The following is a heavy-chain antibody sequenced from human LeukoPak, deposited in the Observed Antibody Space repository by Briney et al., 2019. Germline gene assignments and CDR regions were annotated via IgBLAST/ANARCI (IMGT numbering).Heavy chain of an antibody. CDR1: GFTFSSYA. Sequence: GGSLRLSCAASGFTFSSYAMSWVRQAPGKGLEWVSAISDSGGSTYYADSVKGRFTISRDNSKNTLYLQMNSLRAEDTAVYYCAKDSSGYYWAYFDYWGQGTLVTVSS. V-gene: IGHV3-23*01. CDR3: AKDSSGYYWAYFDY. J-gene: IGHJ4*02. D-gene: IGHD3-3*01. CDR2: ISDSGGST.